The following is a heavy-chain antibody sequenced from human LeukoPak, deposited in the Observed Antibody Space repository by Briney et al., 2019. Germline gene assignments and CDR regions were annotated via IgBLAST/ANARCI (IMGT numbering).Heavy chain of an antibody. V-gene: IGHV1-18*01. D-gene: IGHD3-10*01. J-gene: IGHJ5*02. CDR3: ARGLNDYNGSGSYYNWFDP. CDR2: ISAYNGNT. Sequence: ASVKVSCKASGYTFTSYGISWVRQAPGQGLEWMGWISAYNGNTNYAQKLQGRVTMTTDTSTSTAYMELRSLRSDDTAVYYCARGLNDYNGSGSYYNWFDPWGQGTLVTVSS. CDR1: GYTFTSYG.